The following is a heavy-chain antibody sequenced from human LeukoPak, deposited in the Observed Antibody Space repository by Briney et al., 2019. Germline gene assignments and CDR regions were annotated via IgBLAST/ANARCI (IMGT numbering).Heavy chain of an antibody. Sequence: GESLKTSCKGSGYSFTSYWYGWVRQMPGKGLEWMRILYPGDSDTRYSPSFQGQVTISDNKSITHAFLKWSTLKASDTAMYYCARQGPPSRREPDWYCDLWGGSTLVTVSS. CDR1: GYSFTSYW. D-gene: IGHD1-26*01. CDR2: LYPGDSDT. V-gene: IGHV5-51*01. J-gene: IGHJ2*01. CDR3: ARQGPPSRREPDWYCDL.